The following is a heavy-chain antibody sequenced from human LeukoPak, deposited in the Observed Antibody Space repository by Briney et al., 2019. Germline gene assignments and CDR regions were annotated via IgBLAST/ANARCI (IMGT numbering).Heavy chain of an antibody. CDR1: GGYISSYY. J-gene: IGHJ4*02. CDR3: ASPPLSYYYGSGPLGR. Sequence: SETLSLTCTVSGGYISSYYWSWIRQPPGEGLEWIGYVYYTGSTNYNPSLKSRVSISVDTSKNQFSLKLRSVSAADTAVYYCASPPLSYYYGSGPLGRWGQGTLVTVSS. D-gene: IGHD3-10*01. V-gene: IGHV4-59*01. CDR2: VYYTGST.